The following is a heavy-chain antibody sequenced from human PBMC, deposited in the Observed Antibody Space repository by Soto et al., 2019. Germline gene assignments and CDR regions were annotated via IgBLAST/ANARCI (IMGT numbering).Heavy chain of an antibody. Sequence: QVQLVQSGAEVKKPGASVKVSCKASGYTFSGSVMHWVRQAPGQGLEWMGWINADNGNTKYSQKFQGRVTMTWDTSAGTAYMELSSLRSEDTAIYYCASDIDASTATSLDYWGQGTLVTVSS. CDR1: GYTFSGSV. D-gene: IGHD4-17*01. CDR3: ASDIDASTATSLDY. V-gene: IGHV1-3*01. CDR2: INADNGNT. J-gene: IGHJ4*02.